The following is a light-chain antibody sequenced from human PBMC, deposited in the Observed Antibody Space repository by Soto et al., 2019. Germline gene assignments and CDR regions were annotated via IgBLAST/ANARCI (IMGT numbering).Light chain of an antibody. V-gene: IGKV3-15*01. CDR3: QQYSIWRT. Sequence: EIGMKQSPATLSVSPGERATLSCRASESVSNNLAWYQQKAGQAPRLLIYGASTRATGIPARFSGSGSGTEFTLTISSLQSEDFAVYYCQQYSIWRTFGQGTKVDIK. J-gene: IGKJ1*01. CDR2: GAS. CDR1: ESVSNN.